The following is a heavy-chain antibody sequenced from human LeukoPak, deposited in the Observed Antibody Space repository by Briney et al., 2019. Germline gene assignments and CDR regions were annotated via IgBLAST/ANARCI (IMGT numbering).Heavy chain of an antibody. V-gene: IGHV4-34*01. CDR3: ARGHLGGFRSGYWD. Sequence: SETLSLTCAVYGGSFSGYYWSWIRQPPGKGLEWIGEINHSGSTNYNPSLKSRVTISVDTSKNQFSLKLSSVTAADTAVYYCARGHLGGFRSGYWDWGQGTLVTVSS. CDR1: GGSFSGYY. CDR2: INHSGST. D-gene: IGHD3-3*01. J-gene: IGHJ4*02.